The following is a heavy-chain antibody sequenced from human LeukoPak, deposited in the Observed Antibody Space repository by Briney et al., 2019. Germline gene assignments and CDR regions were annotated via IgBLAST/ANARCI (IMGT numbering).Heavy chain of an antibody. Sequence: RSETLSLTCTVSGGSISASSYYWGWIRQPPGKGLEWIATIYYSGTTYYNPSLKSRVTISVDTSKNQFSLNLSSVTAADTAVYYCARRGSGSRGDFDYWGQGTLVTVSS. V-gene: IGHV4-39*01. J-gene: IGHJ4*02. CDR1: GGSISASSYY. CDR2: IYYSGTT. CDR3: ARRGSGSRGDFDY. D-gene: IGHD2-15*01.